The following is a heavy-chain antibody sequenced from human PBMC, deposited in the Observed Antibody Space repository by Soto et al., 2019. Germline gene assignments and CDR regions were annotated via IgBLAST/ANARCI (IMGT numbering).Heavy chain of an antibody. Sequence: QVQLVESGGGVVQPGRSLRLSCAASGFTFSSYAMHWVRRAPGKGLEWMAAMSYDGSNKYYADSVKGRFTISRDNSKNTLYLQMNSLGPEDTALYYCARDGGAYWGQGTLVIVSS. V-gene: IGHV3-30-3*01. CDR2: MSYDGSNK. J-gene: IGHJ4*02. CDR3: ARDGGAY. CDR1: GFTFSSYA. D-gene: IGHD3-16*01.